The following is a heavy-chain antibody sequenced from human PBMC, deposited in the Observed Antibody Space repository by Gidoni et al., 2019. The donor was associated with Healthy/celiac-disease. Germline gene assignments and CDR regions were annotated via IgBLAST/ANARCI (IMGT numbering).Heavy chain of an antibody. Sequence: QVQLVESGGGVVQPGRSLSLSCAASGFTFSSYAMHWVRQAPGKGLEWVAVLSYDGSNKYYADSVKGRFTISRDNSKNTLYLQMNSLRAEDTAVYYCAREDVVVPAAIRGNGMDVWGQGTTVTVSS. CDR2: LSYDGSNK. CDR1: GFTFSSYA. J-gene: IGHJ6*02. D-gene: IGHD2-2*02. CDR3: AREDVVVPAAIRGNGMDV. V-gene: IGHV3-30-3*01.